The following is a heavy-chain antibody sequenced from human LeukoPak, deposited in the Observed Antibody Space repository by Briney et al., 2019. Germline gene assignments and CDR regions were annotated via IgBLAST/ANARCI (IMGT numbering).Heavy chain of an antibody. V-gene: IGHV4-59*08. D-gene: IGHD2-15*01. CDR3: ARHPFATPFDY. CDR2: IFYTGDT. J-gene: IGHJ4*02. Sequence: PSETLSLTCSVSGGSITDSYWSWIRQPPGKGLEWIGYIFYTGDTNSNPSLKSRVTLSLDTSKNQFSLRLTSVTAADTAVYYCARHPFATPFDYWGLGILVTVSS. CDR1: GGSITDSY.